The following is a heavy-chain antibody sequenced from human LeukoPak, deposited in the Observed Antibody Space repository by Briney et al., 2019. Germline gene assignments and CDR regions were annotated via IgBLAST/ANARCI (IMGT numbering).Heavy chain of an antibody. J-gene: IGHJ6*02. CDR3: ARARMTTVPALTTGGYYYYGMDA. Sequence: GGSLRLSCAASGFTFSSYWMHWVRQAPGKGLVWVSRINSGGSSTSYADSVKGRFTISRDNAKNTLYLQMNSLRAEDTAVYYCARARMTTVPALTTGGYYYYGMDAWGQGTTVTVSS. CDR2: INSGGSST. CDR1: GFTFSSYW. V-gene: IGHV3-74*01. D-gene: IGHD4-17*01.